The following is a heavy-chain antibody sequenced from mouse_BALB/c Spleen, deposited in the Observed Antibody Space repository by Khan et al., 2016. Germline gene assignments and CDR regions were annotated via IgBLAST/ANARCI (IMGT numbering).Heavy chain of an antibody. CDR2: IYPGDGDT. J-gene: IGHJ3*01. D-gene: IGHD3-1*01. Sequence: QVQLQQSGAELARPGASVKLSCKASGYTFTSYWMQWVKQRPGQGLEWIGAIYPGDGDTRYTQKFKGKATLTADKSSSTAYMQLSSLASEDSAVYYCARKGLGLDWFAYWGQGTLVTVSA. V-gene: IGHV1-87*01. CDR1: GYTFTSYW. CDR3: ARKGLGLDWFAY.